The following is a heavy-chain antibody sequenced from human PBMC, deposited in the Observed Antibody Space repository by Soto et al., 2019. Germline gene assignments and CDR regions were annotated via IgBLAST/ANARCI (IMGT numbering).Heavy chain of an antibody. CDR3: TRENIENSDGLYDAFDI. V-gene: IGHV1-2*02. Sequence: ASVKVSSKTSGYPFTDYYTHWVRQAPGQGLEWMGWMNSKGGGAYFAQKFQGRVTLTRDTSIGTAYIEVNSLTSDDTAVYFCTRENIENSDGLYDAFDIWGQGTTVTVSS. D-gene: IGHD5-18*01. CDR1: GYPFTDYY. J-gene: IGHJ3*02. CDR2: MNSKGGGA.